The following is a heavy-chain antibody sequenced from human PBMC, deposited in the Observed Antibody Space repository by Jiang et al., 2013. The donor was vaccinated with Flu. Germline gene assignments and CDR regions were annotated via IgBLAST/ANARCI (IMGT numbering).Heavy chain of an antibody. CDR2: INAGNGNT. V-gene: IGHV1-3*01. CDR3: ARAVAGSLDY. Sequence: AMHWVRQAPGQRLEWMGWINAGNGNTKYSQKFQGRVTITRDTSASTAYMELSSLRSEDTAVYYCARAVAGSLDYWGQGTLVTVSS. D-gene: IGHD6-19*01. J-gene: IGHJ4*02. CDR1: A.